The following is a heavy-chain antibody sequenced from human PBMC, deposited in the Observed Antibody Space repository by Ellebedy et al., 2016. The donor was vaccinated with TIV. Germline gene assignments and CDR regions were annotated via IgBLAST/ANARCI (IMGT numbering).Heavy chain of an antibody. CDR2: IYWDDDK. CDR3: AHRQDDGSYDY. V-gene: IGHV2-5*02. J-gene: IGHJ4*02. D-gene: IGHD3-10*01. CDR1: GFLLSTSGVG. Sequence: SGPTLVKPTQTLTLTCTFSGFLLSTSGVGVGWIRQPPGTALEWLALIYWDDDKRYSPSLKSRLTITKDTSKNQVVLTMTNMDPVDTATYYCAHRQDDGSYDYWGQGTLVTVSS.